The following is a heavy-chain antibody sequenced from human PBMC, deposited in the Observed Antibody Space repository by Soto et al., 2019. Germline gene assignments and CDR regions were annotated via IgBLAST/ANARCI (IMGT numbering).Heavy chain of an antibody. D-gene: IGHD6-19*01. CDR3: ASDPPDFLSAFDY. J-gene: IGHJ4*02. CDR2: AYYRSRWIY. Sequence: SQTLSLTCAISGDSVSNNGATWNWIRQSPSRGLEWLGRAYYRSRWIYDYAMSVKSRISINPDTSKNQVSLQLNSVTPADTAVYYCASDPPDFLSAFDYWGRGTLVTVSS. CDR1: GDSVSNNGAT. V-gene: IGHV6-1*01.